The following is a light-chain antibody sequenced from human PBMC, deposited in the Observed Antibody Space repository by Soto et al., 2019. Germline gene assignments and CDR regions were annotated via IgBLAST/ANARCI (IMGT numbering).Light chain of an antibody. CDR1: QSVSTNY. CDR2: GAS. J-gene: IGKJ1*01. V-gene: IGKV3-20*01. Sequence: EIMLTQSPGTLSLYPGERATLSCRASQSVSTNYLAWYQRKPGQAPRLLIYGASNRATGSPDRFSGSGSGTDFTLTITRLEPEDFAVYYCQQYGSSPPTFGQGTKVEIK. CDR3: QQYGSSPPT.